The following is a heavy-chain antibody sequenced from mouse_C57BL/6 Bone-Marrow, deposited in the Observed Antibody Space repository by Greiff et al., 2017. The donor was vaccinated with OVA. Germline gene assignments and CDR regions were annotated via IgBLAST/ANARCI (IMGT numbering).Heavy chain of an antibody. J-gene: IGHJ2*01. CDR3: ARTPYGNYLDY. CDR1: GYTFTSYW. Sequence: QVQLQQPGAELVRPGTSVKLSCKASGYTFTSYWMHWVKQRPGQGLEWIGVIDPSDSYTNYNQKFKGKATLTVDTSSSTAYMPLSSLTSEDSAVYYCARTPYGNYLDYWGQGTTLTVSS. CDR2: IDPSDSYT. D-gene: IGHD2-1*01. V-gene: IGHV1-59*01.